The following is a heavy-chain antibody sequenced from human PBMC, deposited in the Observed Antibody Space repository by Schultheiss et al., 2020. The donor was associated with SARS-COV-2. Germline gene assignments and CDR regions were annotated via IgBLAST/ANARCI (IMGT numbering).Heavy chain of an antibody. CDR1: GGSVNSGSHN. J-gene: IGHJ3*02. CDR3: ARVLTEDAFDI. CDR2: IYHSGST. V-gene: IGHV4-61*01. D-gene: IGHD7-27*01. Sequence: SQTLSLTCTVSGGSVNSGSHNWSWIRQSPGKGLEWIGYIYHSGSTYYNPSLKSRVTISVDTSKNQFSLKLSSVTAADTAVYYCARVLTEDAFDIWGQGTMVTVSS.